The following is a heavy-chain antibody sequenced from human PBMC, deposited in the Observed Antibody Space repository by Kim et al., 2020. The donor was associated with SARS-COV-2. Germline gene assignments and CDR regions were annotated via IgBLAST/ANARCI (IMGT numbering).Heavy chain of an antibody. CDR1: GFTFSNYA. Sequence: GGSLRLSCAASGFTFSNYAMSWVRQAPEKGLEWVSLISGTSDSTYYADSVKGRFTISRDNSKNTLYLQVNSLRAEDTAVYYCAKNSRSSGYYYDSWGQGTLVTVSS. V-gene: IGHV3-23*01. J-gene: IGHJ4*02. CDR3: AKNSRSSGYYYDS. D-gene: IGHD6-19*01. CDR2: ISGTSDST.